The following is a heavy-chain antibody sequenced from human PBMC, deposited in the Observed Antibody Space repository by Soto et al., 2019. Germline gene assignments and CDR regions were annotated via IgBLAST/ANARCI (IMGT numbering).Heavy chain of an antibody. CDR1: GYTFTTSF. J-gene: IGHJ5*02. D-gene: IGHD6-19*01. V-gene: IGHV1-3*01. CDR2: VNVATGKT. CDR3: ASDGASVAGTFGRRFTFDP. Sequence: QVQLVQSGSEGKKPGASVKGSCKASGYTFTTSFIHWVRQAPGHRLEWMGWVNVATGKTKYSQKFRGRVTMTRDTSAGTAYMELSSLRSEDTAVYYCASDGASVAGTFGRRFTFDPWCQGTVVTVSS.